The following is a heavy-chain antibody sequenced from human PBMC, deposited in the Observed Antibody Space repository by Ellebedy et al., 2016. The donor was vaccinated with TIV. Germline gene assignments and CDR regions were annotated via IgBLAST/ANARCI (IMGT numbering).Heavy chain of an antibody. J-gene: IGHJ6*02. CDR2: VYHSGST. Sequence: ESLKISXAVSGFTFSSYWMSWVRQAPGKGLEWIGEVYHSGSTTYNPSLKSRVTMSIDKSKNQFSLNLISVTAADTAVYFCARVIPLDKRRHGGGMDVWGQGTTVTVSS. D-gene: IGHD2-21*01. V-gene: IGHV4/OR15-8*02. CDR3: ARVIPLDKRRHGGGMDV. CDR1: GFTFSSYW.